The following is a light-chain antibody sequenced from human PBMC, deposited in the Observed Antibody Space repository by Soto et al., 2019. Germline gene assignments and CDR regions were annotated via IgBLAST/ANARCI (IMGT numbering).Light chain of an antibody. J-gene: IGLJ1*01. Sequence: QSALTQPASVSGSPGQSITISCTGTSSDVGGYNYVSWYQQHPGNAPKLMIYDVNNRPSGVSNRFSGSKSGNTASLTISGLQAEDEADYYCSSYTRSNPYVFGSGTKLTVL. V-gene: IGLV2-14*03. CDR3: SSYTRSNPYV. CDR2: DVN. CDR1: SSDVGGYNY.